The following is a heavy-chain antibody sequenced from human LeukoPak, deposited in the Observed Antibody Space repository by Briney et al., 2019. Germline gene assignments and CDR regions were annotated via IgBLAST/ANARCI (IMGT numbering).Heavy chain of an antibody. Sequence: GGPLSFSCATPGFTFRDFSMTWARQAPGKGLKWFSWITSTSSHINYADSVRGRFTISRDNAKNALFLQMTSLTDEDTALYYCARARLGYYDEYFDPWGQGTQVTVSS. CDR2: ITSTSSHI. J-gene: IGHJ5*02. CDR1: GFTFRDFS. CDR3: ARARLGYYDEYFDP. D-gene: IGHD3-16*01. V-gene: IGHV3-21*01.